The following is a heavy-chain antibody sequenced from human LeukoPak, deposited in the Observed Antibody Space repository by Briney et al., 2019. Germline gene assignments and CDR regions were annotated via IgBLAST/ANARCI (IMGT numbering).Heavy chain of an antibody. CDR1: GGSFTIYS. CDR3: ARRVRSADYRLDY. V-gene: IGHV4-34*01. D-gene: IGHD4-11*01. Sequence: SETLSLTCAVYGGSFTIYSWTWIRQPPGKSLEWVGEISPSGNTQYNPSLKSRVTISLEASKSQFYLKLNSVTAADTAVYYCARRVRSADYRLDYWGQGTLVTVSS. J-gene: IGHJ4*02. CDR2: ISPSGNT.